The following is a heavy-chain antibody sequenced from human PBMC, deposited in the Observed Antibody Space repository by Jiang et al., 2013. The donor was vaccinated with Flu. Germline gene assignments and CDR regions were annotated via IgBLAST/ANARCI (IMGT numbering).Heavy chain of an antibody. CDR3: AGRIAARSFDY. V-gene: IGHV4-39*01. J-gene: IGHJ4*02. Sequence: LSLKSRVTISVDTSKNQFSLKLSSVTAADTAVYYCAGRIAARSFDYWGQGTLVTVSS. D-gene: IGHD6-6*01.